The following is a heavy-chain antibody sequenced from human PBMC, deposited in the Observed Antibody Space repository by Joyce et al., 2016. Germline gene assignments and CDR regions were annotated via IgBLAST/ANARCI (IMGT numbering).Heavy chain of an antibody. CDR1: GFTFSSYA. Sequence: EVQLLESGGGLVQPGGSLRLSCAASGFTFSSYAMIWVRQAPGKGLEWVSDISGSGGTTYYADCLKGRFTISRDNSKNMLYLQINSLRAEDTAVYYCAKELSAVAVSGTSPDYWGQGTLVTVSS. D-gene: IGHD6-19*01. CDR3: AKELSAVAVSGTSPDY. V-gene: IGHV3-23*01. CDR2: ISGSGGTT. J-gene: IGHJ4*02.